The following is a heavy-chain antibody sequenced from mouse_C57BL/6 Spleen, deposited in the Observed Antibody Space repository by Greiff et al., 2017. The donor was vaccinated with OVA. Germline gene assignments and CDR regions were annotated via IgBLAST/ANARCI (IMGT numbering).Heavy chain of an antibody. CDR2: IWSGGST. CDR1: GFSLTSYG. J-gene: IGHJ4*01. CDR3: ARKGGNYRAMDY. Sequence: VQVVESGPGLVQPSQSLSITCTVSGFSLTSYGVHWVRQSPGKGLEWLGAIWSGGSTDYNAAFISRLSISKDNSKSQVFFKMNSLQADDTAIYYCARKGGNYRAMDYWGQGTSVTVSS. V-gene: IGHV2-2*01. D-gene: IGHD2-1*01.